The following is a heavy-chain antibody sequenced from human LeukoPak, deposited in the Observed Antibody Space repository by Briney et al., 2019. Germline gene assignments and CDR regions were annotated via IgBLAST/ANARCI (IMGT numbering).Heavy chain of an antibody. CDR2: ISGSGAST. D-gene: IGHD5-12*01. CDR1: GFTFSSYA. J-gene: IGHJ6*03. V-gene: IGHV3-23*01. Sequence: GGSLRLSCAASGFTFSSYAMSWVRQAPGKGLEWVSGISGSGASTYYADSVKGRFTISRDNSKNTLYLQMNNLGVEDTAVYYCAKRGGSGYATDYYYYMDVWGKGATVTVSS. CDR3: AKRGGSGYATDYYYYMDV.